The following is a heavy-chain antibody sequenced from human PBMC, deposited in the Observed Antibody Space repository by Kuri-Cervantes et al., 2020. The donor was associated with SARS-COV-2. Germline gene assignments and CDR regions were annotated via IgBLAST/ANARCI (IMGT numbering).Heavy chain of an antibody. J-gene: IGHJ4*02. V-gene: IGHV3-30*02. D-gene: IGHD2-2*01. Sequence: GESLKISCAASGFTFSSYGMHWVRQAPGKGLEWVAFIRYDGSNKYYADSVKGRFTISRDNSKNTLYLQMNSLRAEDTAVYYCARGRPPIYLGYCSSTSCHRYYFDYWGQGTLVTVSS. CDR3: ARGRPPIYLGYCSSTSCHRYYFDY. CDR1: GFTFSSYG. CDR2: IRYDGSNK.